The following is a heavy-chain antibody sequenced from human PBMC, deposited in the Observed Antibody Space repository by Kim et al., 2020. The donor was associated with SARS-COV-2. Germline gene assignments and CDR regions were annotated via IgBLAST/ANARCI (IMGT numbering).Heavy chain of an antibody. CDR1: GFTFSDYY. J-gene: IGHJ6*02. V-gene: IGHV3-11*01. CDR3: ARADYYYYAMDV. Sequence: GGSLRLSCAASGFTFSDYYMTWIRQAPGKGLEWVSYISSSGRTIYYADSVKGRFTISRDNAKNSLYLHMNSLRAEDTAVYYCARADYYYYAMDVWGQGTTVTVSS. CDR2: ISSSGRTI.